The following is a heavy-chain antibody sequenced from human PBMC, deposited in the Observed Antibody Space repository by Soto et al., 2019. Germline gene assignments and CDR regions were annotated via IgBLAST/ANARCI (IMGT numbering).Heavy chain of an antibody. CDR1: GYNFATHW. CDR3: ARPPEGYCSGGNCHFDY. D-gene: IGHD2-15*01. CDR2: IYPGDSDT. J-gene: IGHJ4*02. Sequence: GESLKISCKGSGYNFATHWVAWVRQMPGKGLEWMGIIYPGDSDTTHSPSFQGRVNISVDKSLNTAYLQWNSLKASDTAMYYCARPPEGYCSGGNCHFDYWGQGTLVTVSS. V-gene: IGHV5-51*01.